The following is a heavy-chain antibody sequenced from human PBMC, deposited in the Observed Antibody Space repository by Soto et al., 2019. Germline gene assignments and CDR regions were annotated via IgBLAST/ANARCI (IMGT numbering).Heavy chain of an antibody. Sequence: SETLSLTCTVSGGSISSYYWSWIRQPPGKGLEWIGYIYYSGSTNYNPSLKSRVTISVDTSKNQFSLKLSSVTAADTAVYYCARADLAAAPDYWGQGTLVTVSS. CDR2: IYYSGST. D-gene: IGHD6-13*01. J-gene: IGHJ4*02. CDR1: GGSISSYY. CDR3: ARADLAAAPDY. V-gene: IGHV4-59*01.